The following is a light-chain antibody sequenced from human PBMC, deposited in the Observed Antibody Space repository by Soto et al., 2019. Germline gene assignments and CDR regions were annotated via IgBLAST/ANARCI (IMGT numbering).Light chain of an antibody. CDR2: KAS. CDR1: QSISSW. Sequence: DIQMTQSPSTLSASVGDRVTITCRASQSISSWLAWYQQKPGKAPKLLIYKASSLESGVTSRFSGSGSGTEFTLTISSLQSDDFATYYCQQYNSYVYTFGQGTKLDIK. V-gene: IGKV1-5*03. CDR3: QQYNSYVYT. J-gene: IGKJ2*01.